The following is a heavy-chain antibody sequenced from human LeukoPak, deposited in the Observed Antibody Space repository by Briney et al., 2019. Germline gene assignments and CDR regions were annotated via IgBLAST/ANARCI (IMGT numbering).Heavy chain of an antibody. CDR2: ISGSGGST. CDR1: GFTFSSYA. CDR3: AKVYFGYHYDSSVVDV. V-gene: IGHV3-23*01. J-gene: IGHJ6*04. Sequence: GGSLRLSCAASGFTFSSYAMSWVRQAPGKGLEWVSAISGSGGSTYYADSVKGRFTISRDNSKNTLYLQMNSLRAEDTAVYYCAKVYFGYHYDSSVVDVWGKGTTVTVSS. D-gene: IGHD3-22*01.